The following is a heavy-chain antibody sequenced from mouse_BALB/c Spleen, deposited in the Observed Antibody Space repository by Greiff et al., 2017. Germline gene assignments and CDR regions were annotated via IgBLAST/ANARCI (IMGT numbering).Heavy chain of an antibody. J-gene: IGHJ2*01. CDR1: GFSLTSYG. Sequence: QVQLKESGPGLVAPSQSLSITCTVSGFSLTSYGVHWVRQPPGKGLEWLGVIWAGGSTNYNSALMSRLSISKDNSKSQVFLKMNSLQTDDTAMYYCAREREITTRYFDYWGQGTTLTVSS. D-gene: IGHD2-4*01. CDR3: AREREITTRYFDY. CDR2: IWAGGST. V-gene: IGHV2-9*02.